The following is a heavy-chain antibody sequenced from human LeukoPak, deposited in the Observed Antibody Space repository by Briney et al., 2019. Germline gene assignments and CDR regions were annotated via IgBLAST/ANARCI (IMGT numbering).Heavy chain of an antibody. CDR2: ISGSGSTI. Sequence: GGSLRLSCAASGFTFINYEMNWVRQAPGKGLEWVSYISGSGSTILYADSVKGRFTISRDNAKNTLYLQMNSLRAEDTAVYYYASGSSPIYWGQGTLVTVSS. CDR3: ASGSSPIY. CDR1: GFTFINYE. D-gene: IGHD2-15*01. V-gene: IGHV3-48*03. J-gene: IGHJ4*02.